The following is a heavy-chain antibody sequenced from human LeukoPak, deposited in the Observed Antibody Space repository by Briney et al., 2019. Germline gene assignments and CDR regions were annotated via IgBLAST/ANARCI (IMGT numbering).Heavy chain of an antibody. V-gene: IGHV3-23*01. CDR3: VRDVGAVRGEVYFDY. CDR2: FSGSGCST. Sequence: GGPLRPPCGASGFTFISIGMSWVRRAPGKGLEGVAGFSGSGCSTYYADSVKGRFTISRDNSKNTLYLQMNSLRAEDTAMYFCVRDVGAVRGEVYFDYWGQGTLVTVSS. CDR1: GFTFISIG. D-gene: IGHD3-10*01. J-gene: IGHJ4*02.